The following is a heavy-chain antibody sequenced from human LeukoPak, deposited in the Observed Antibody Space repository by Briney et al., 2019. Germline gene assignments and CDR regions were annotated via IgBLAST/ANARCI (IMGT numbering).Heavy chain of an antibody. V-gene: IGHV1-8*01. D-gene: IGHD2-2*01. CDR2: MNPNSGNT. CDR1: GYTFTSYD. CDR3: ARGTVVVPAASVN. Sequence: ASVKASCKASGYTFTSYDINWVRQATGQGLEWMGWMNPNSGNTGYAQKFQGRVTMTRNNSISTAYMELGSLRSEDTAVYYCARGTVVVPAASVNWGQGTLVTVSS. J-gene: IGHJ4*02.